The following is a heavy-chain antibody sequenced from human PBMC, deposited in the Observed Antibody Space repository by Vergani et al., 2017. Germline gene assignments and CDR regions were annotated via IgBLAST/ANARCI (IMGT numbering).Heavy chain of an antibody. CDR2: ISGRGGST. D-gene: IGHD5-18*01. CDR3: AKTERYSYGRSLER. V-gene: IGHV3-23*01. Sequence: EVQLLESGGGLVQPGGSLRLSCAASGFTFSSYAMSWVRQAPGKGLEWVSAISGRGGSTYYADSVKGRFTISRDNSKNTLYLEMNSLRAEDTAVYYCAKTERYSYGRSLERWGQGTLVTVSS. J-gene: IGHJ1*01. CDR1: GFTFSSYA.